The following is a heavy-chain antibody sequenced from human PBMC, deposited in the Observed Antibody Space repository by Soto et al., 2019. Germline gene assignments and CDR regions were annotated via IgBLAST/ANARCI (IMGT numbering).Heavy chain of an antibody. CDR1: GFTFSSYA. Sequence: GGSLRLSCSASGFTFSSYAMHWVRQAPGKGLEYVSAISSNGGSTYYADSVKGRFTISRDNSKNTLYLQMSSLRAEDTAVYYCVKGGGHRATAIPNYYYYYGMDVWGQGTTDTVSS. CDR3: VKGGGHRATAIPNYYYYYGMDV. J-gene: IGHJ6*02. D-gene: IGHD2-2*02. CDR2: ISSNGGST. V-gene: IGHV3-64D*08.